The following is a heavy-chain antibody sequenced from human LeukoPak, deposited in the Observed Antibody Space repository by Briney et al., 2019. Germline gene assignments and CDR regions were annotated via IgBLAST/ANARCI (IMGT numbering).Heavy chain of an antibody. Sequence: PSETLSLTCSVSGGSNSAYYWSWIWQPPGEGLEWIGYINYTGSTNYNPPLKSRVTISIDMSKNQFTLKLTSVTAADTAIYYCARQQWRDNWFDPWGQGTLVAVSS. D-gene: IGHD6-19*01. CDR3: ARQQWRDNWFDP. V-gene: IGHV4-59*01. CDR1: GGSNSAYY. CDR2: INYTGST. J-gene: IGHJ5*02.